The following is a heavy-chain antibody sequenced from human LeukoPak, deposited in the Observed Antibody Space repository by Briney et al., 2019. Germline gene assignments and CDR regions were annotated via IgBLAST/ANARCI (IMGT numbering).Heavy chain of an antibody. Sequence: PSETLSLTCTVSGGSISSYYWSWIRQPPGKGLEWIGYIYYSGSTNYNPSLKSRVTISVDTSKNQFSLKLSSVTAADTAVYYCARWRGYTYGYVDYWGQGSLVTVSS. CDR3: ARWRGYTYGYVDY. CDR1: GGSISSYY. CDR2: IYYSGST. V-gene: IGHV4-59*01. D-gene: IGHD5-18*01. J-gene: IGHJ4*02.